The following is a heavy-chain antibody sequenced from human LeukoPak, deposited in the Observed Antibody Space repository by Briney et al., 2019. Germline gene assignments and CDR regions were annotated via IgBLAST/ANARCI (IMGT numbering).Heavy chain of an antibody. CDR3: ARDETLLRLGTPTS. CDR1: GFTFSSYA. CDR2: ISYDGSNK. J-gene: IGHJ5*02. D-gene: IGHD3-16*01. V-gene: IGHV3-30*04. Sequence: GRSLRLSCAASGFTFSSYAMHWVRQAPAKGLDWVAVISYDGSNKYYADSVKGRFTISRDNSKNTLYLQMNSLRAEDTAVYYCARDETLLRLGTPTSWGQGTLVTVSS.